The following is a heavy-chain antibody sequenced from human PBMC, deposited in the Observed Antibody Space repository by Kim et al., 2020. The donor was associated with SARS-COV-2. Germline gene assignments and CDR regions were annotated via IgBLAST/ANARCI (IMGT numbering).Heavy chain of an antibody. Sequence: ANYAQKFQGRVTITAGESTSTAYMELSSLRSEDTAVYYCARLAVAGTNDYWGQGTLVTVSS. D-gene: IGHD6-19*01. V-gene: IGHV1-69*01. CDR3: ARLAVAGTNDY. J-gene: IGHJ4*02. CDR2: A.